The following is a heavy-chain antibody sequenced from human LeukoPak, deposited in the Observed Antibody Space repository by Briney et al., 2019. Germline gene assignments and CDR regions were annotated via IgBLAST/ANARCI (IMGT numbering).Heavy chain of an antibody. V-gene: IGHV3-23*01. D-gene: IGHD3-22*01. J-gene: IGHJ4*02. Sequence: GGSLGFSCAASGITLSNYGMNWVRQAPGKGLEWVAGISGSGGSKNYADSVKGRFTISRDNSKNTLYLQMNSLRAEDTAVYFCAKRGVVIRVILVGFHKEAYYFDSWGQGALVTVSS. CDR2: ISGSGGSK. CDR3: AKRGVVIRVILVGFHKEAYYFDS. CDR1: GITLSNYG.